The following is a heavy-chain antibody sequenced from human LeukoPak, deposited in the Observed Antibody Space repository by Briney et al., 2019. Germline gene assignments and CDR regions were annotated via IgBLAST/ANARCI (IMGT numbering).Heavy chain of an antibody. J-gene: IGHJ4*02. V-gene: IGHV3-7*01. CDR1: GFTLSGYW. CDR2: IKHDGSEK. D-gene: IGHD4-17*01. Sequence: GGSLRLSCAASGFTLSGYWMTWVRQAPGKGLEWVANIKHDGSEKYYVDSVKGRFTISRDNAKNSLSLQMNSLRAEDTAVYYCARDPSTVTLDYWGQGTLVTVSS. CDR3: ARDPSTVTLDY.